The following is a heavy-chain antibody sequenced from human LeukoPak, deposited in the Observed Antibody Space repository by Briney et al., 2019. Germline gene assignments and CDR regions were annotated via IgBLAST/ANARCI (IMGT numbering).Heavy chain of an antibody. J-gene: IGHJ5*02. V-gene: IGHV1-18*01. CDR2: ISAYNGNT. Sequence: ASVKVSCKASGYTFTSYGISWVRQAPGQGLEWMGWISAYNGNTNYAQKLQGRVTMTTDTSTSTVYMELRSLRSDDTAVYYCARTAQDIVVVPAALYNWFDPWGQGTLVTVSS. CDR3: ARTAQDIVVVPAALYNWFDP. CDR1: GYTFTSYG. D-gene: IGHD2-2*01.